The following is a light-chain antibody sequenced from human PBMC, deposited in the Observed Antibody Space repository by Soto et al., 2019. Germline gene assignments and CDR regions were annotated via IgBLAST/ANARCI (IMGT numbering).Light chain of an antibody. CDR2: STS. J-gene: IGKJ4*01. CDR1: QTISNY. Sequence: DIQLTQSPSSLSASVGDRVSITCRTSQTISNYLNWYHHRPGQAPKLLIYSTSNLQGGVPSRFSGGGAGTEFTLTISSLQPEDFGSYSCQQYYNLPPTFGGGTRVQIK. CDR3: QQYYNLPPT. V-gene: IGKV1-39*01.